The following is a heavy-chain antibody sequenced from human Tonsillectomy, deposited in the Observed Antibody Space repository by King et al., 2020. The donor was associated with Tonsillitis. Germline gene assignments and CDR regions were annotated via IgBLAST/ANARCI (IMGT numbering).Heavy chain of an antibody. Sequence: VQLVESGGGVVQPGRSLRLSCAASGFTFRTYAMHWVRQAPGKGLEWVAVISYDGSNKYYADSVKGRFTISRDNSKNTLYLQMNSLRAEDTAVYYCARVHLEYCSSTSCYVEYGLDVWGQGTTVTVSS. CDR1: GFTFRTYA. J-gene: IGHJ6*02. V-gene: IGHV3-30*04. D-gene: IGHD2-2*01. CDR3: ARVHLEYCSSTSCYVEYGLDV. CDR2: ISYDGSNK.